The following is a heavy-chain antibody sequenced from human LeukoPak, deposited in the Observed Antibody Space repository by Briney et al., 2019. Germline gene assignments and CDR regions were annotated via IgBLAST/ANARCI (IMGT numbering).Heavy chain of an antibody. J-gene: IGHJ4*02. Sequence: NPSETLSLTCAAYGGSFSGYYWSWIRQPPGKGLDWIGEINHSGSTNYNPSLKSRVTISVDTSKNQFSLKLSSVTATDTAVYYCARGLSNYAPNDYWGQGTLVTVSS. D-gene: IGHD4-11*01. CDR1: GGSFSGYY. V-gene: IGHV4-34*01. CDR2: INHSGST. CDR3: ARGLSNYAPNDY.